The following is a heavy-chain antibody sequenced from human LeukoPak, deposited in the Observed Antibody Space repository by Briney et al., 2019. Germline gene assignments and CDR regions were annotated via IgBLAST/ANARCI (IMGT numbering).Heavy chain of an antibody. CDR3: AKSERLSMIGGWAPTFDS. CDR2: LYSDGST. V-gene: IGHV3-66*01. D-gene: IGHD3-22*01. Sequence: PGGSLRLSCAASGFTVSSKYMSWVRQAPGKGLEWVSILYSDGSTYYADSVEGRFTISRDNSKNTLYFQMNSLRVEDTALYYCAKSERLSMIGGWAPTFDSWGQGTLVTVSS. J-gene: IGHJ4*02. CDR1: GFTVSSKY.